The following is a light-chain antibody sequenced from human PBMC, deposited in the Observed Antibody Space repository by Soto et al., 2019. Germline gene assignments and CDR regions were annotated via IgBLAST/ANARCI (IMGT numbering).Light chain of an antibody. V-gene: IGLV2-14*01. CDR2: EVS. CDR3: SSYTTIKTVV. CDR1: SSDVGDYNY. Sequence: QSALTQPASVSGSPGQSITISCTGTSSDVGDYNYVSWYQQHPGKAPKLIIYEVSYRPSGVSNRFSGSKSGKTASLTISGLEAEDEADYHCSSYTTIKTVVFGGGTKLTVL. J-gene: IGLJ2*01.